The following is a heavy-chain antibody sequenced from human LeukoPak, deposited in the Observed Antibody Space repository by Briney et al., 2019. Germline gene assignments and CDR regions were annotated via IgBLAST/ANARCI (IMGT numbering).Heavy chain of an antibody. CDR3: ARMGDGYNHFDY. J-gene: IGHJ4*02. Sequence: PSETLSLTCTVSGGSISSYYWSRIRQPPGKGLEWIGYIYYSGSTNYNPSLKSRVTISVDTSKNQFSLKLSSVTAADTAVYYCARMGDGYNHFDYWGQGTLVTVSS. CDR1: GGSISSYY. CDR2: IYYSGST. D-gene: IGHD5-24*01. V-gene: IGHV4-59*08.